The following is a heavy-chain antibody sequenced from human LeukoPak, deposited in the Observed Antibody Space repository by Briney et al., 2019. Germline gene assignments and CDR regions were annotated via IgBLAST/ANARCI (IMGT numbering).Heavy chain of an antibody. CDR2: LSGGGGTT. V-gene: IGHV3-23*01. J-gene: IGHJ6*04. CDR1: GFTFSTYD. Sequence: PGGSLRLSCAASGFTFSTYDMSWVRQAPGKGLEWVSALSGGGGTTYYADSVKGRFTISRDNAKNSLYLQMNSLRAEDTAVYYCAELGITMIGGVWGKGTTVTISS. CDR3: AELGITMIGGV. D-gene: IGHD3-10*02.